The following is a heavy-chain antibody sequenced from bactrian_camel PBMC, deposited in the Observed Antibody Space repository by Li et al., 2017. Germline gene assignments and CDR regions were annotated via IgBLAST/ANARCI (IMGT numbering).Heavy chain of an antibody. V-gene: IGHV3S53*01. D-gene: IGHD3*01. CDR1: RYMYDNGC. CDR3: VTDLFGMGWVVDFAF. Sequence: HVQLVESGGGSVQAGGSLRLSCAASRYMYDNGCMGWFRQAPGKEREGVATIDTDGSTRYADSVKGRFTLSKDNAKGTVYLHMNSLKFEDSAHYYCVTDLFGMGWVVDFAFWGQGTQVTVS. CDR2: IDTDGST. J-gene: IGHJ6*01.